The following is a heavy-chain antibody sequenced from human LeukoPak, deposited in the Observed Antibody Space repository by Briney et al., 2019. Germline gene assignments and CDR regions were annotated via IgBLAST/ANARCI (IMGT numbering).Heavy chain of an antibody. J-gene: IGHJ4*02. V-gene: IGHV3-23*01. CDR2: ITGTGGRT. CDR1: GFTFSTYA. D-gene: IGHD2-15*01. Sequence: PGGSLRLSCAASGFTFSTYAMSWVRQAPGKGLEWVSSITGTGGRTYFADSVQGRFTISRDNSKNTVYLQMNSLRAEDTAVYYCTKAPCSGDSCYHFDYWGQGTLATVSS. CDR3: TKAPCSGDSCYHFDY.